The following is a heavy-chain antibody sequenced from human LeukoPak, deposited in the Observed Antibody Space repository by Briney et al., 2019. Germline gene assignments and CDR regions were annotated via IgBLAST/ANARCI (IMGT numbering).Heavy chain of an antibody. D-gene: IGHD2-2*02. J-gene: IGHJ4*02. CDR1: GFIFSSYG. V-gene: IGHV3-33*01. CDR2: IWYDGSNT. CDR3: ARDYCSSTSCYILDY. Sequence: GGSLRLSCAPSGFIFSSYGMHWVRQAPGKGLEWVAVIWYDGSNTYYADSVKGRFTISRDNSKNTLYLQMNSLRAEDTAVYYCARDYCSSTSCYILDYWGQGTLVTVSS.